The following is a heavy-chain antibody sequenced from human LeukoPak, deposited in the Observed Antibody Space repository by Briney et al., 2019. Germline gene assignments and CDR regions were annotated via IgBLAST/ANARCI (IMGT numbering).Heavy chain of an antibody. D-gene: IGHD3-3*01. CDR3: GGWGNYTAVFDI. V-gene: IGHV4-39*07. Sequence: SETLSLTCTVSGDASSRSRYYWGWIRQSPGKGLEWIGSIDYSGNTDYNPSLKSRVSLSVDTSKKQFSLKLNSVTAADTAVYYGGGWGNYTAVFDIWGKGKRVTVSS. J-gene: IGHJ3*02. CDR2: IDYSGNT. CDR1: GDASSRSRYY.